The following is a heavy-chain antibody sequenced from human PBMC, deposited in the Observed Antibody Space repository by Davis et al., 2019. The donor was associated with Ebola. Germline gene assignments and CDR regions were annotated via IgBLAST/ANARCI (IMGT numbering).Heavy chain of an antibody. V-gene: IGHV4-4*02. D-gene: IGHD6-13*01. J-gene: IGHJ6*02. Sequence: SETLSLTCAVSGGSISSSNWWSWVRQPPGKGLEWIGEIYHSGSTYYNPSLKSRVTISVDTSKNQFSLKLSSVTAADTAVYYCARGGDSSSWYYYYGMDVWGQGTTVTVSS. CDR2: IYHSGST. CDR3: ARGGDSSSWYYYYGMDV. CDR1: GGSISSSNW.